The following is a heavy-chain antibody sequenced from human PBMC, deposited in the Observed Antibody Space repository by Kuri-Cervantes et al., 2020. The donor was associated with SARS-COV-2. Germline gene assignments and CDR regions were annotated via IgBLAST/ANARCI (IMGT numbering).Heavy chain of an antibody. Sequence: SETLSLTCAISGASVADDSWNWVRQSAGKGLEWIGRFFTRGSTSYNPSLKSRVTISLDTSKNLFSLSLSSVTAADTAVYYCARLIVSVTIFGVVNPWGPGDYWGQGTLVTVSS. CDR3: ARLIVSVTIFGVVNPWGPGDY. V-gene: IGHV4-4*07. J-gene: IGHJ4*02. CDR1: GASVADDS. D-gene: IGHD3-3*01. CDR2: FFTRGST.